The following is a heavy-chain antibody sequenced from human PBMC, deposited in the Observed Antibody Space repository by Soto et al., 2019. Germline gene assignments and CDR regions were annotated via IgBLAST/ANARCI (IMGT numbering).Heavy chain of an antibody. CDR1: GYTFTSHY. D-gene: IGHD2-21*01. CDR2: INPSGCDT. CDR3: AGGGCGGECSFDY. J-gene: IGHJ4*02. V-gene: IGHV1-46*01. Sequence: QVQLVQSGAEVKKPGASVKVACKASGYTFTSHYIHWVRQAPGQGLEWMAIINPSGCDTTYAQQFQGRVTMTRDTSTRTVYMELSSLRSEDTAVYYCAGGGCGGECSFDYWGQGTLVTVSS.